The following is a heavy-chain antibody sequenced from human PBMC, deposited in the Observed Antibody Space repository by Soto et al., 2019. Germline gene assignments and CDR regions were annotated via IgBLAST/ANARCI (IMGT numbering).Heavy chain of an antibody. Sequence: QVQLQQWGAGLLKPSETLSLTCAVYGGSFSGYYWSWIRQPPGKGLEWIGEINHSGSTNCNPSLKSRVTISVDTSKNQFSLKLSSVIAADTAVYYCARLPFSSYYGMDVWGQGTTVTVSS. D-gene: IGHD2-2*01. J-gene: IGHJ6*02. CDR3: ARLPFSSYYGMDV. CDR2: INHSGST. V-gene: IGHV4-34*01. CDR1: GGSFSGYY.